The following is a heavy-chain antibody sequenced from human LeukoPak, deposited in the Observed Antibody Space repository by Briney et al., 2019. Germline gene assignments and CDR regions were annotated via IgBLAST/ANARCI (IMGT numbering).Heavy chain of an antibody. CDR3: ARDKGDLRTQQLVRTDLLDY. Sequence: GVSVKVSCKASGYTFTNYYMHWVRQAPGQGLEWMGIINPSGGSTSYAQKFRGRVTMTRDTSTSTVYMELSSLRSEDTAVYYCARDKGDLRTQQLVRTDLLDYWGQGTLVTVSS. D-gene: IGHD6-13*01. CDR1: GYTFTNYY. J-gene: IGHJ4*02. CDR2: INPSGGST. V-gene: IGHV1-46*01.